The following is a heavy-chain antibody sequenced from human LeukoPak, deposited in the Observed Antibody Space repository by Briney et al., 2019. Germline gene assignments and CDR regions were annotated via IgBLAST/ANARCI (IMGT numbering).Heavy chain of an antibody. CDR3: ARVGLALDY. D-gene: IGHD3/OR15-3a*01. J-gene: IGHJ4*02. CDR2: ISSSGSTI. Sequence: GGSLRLSCAASGFTFSSYEMNWVRQAPGKGLEWVSYISSSGSTIYYADSVMGRFTISRDNSKNSLYLQMNSLRAEDTAVYYCARVGLALDYWGQGTLVTVSS. CDR1: GFTFSSYE. V-gene: IGHV3-48*03.